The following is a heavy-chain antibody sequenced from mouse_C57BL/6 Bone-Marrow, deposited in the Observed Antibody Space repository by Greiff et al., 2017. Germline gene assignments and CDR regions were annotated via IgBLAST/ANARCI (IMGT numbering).Heavy chain of an antibody. J-gene: IGHJ2*01. CDR2: INPNNGGT. CDR1: GYTFTDYN. D-gene: IGHD3-2*02. V-gene: IGHV1-22*01. Sequence: EVQLQQSGPELVKPGASVKMSCRASGYTFTDYNMHWVKQSHGKSLEWIGYINPNNGGTSYNQKFKGKATLTVNKSSSTAYMELRSLTSEDSAVYYCARTLDSSGRGYWGQGTTLTVSS. CDR3: ARTLDSSGRGY.